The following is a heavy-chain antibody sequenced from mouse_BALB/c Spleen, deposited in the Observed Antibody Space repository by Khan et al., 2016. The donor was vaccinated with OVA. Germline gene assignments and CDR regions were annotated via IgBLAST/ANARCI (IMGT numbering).Heavy chain of an antibody. CDR3: AREGAYYRSDGWFAY. Sequence: QMQLEESGAELARPGASVKMSCKASGYTFTTYTMHWIKQRPGQGLEWIGYINPSSGYANYNQKFKDKATLTADKSSSTAYMQLSSLTSEDSAVYYGAREGAYYRSDGWFAYWGQGTLVTVSA. CDR2: INPSSGYA. CDR1: GYTFTTYT. D-gene: IGHD2-14*01. V-gene: IGHV1-4*01. J-gene: IGHJ3*01.